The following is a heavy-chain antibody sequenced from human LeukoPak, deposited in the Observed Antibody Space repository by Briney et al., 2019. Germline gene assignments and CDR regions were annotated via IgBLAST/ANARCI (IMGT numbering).Heavy chain of an antibody. CDR1: GFTFSSYA. V-gene: IGHV3-23*01. CDR3: AKNVVVKRYIDF. J-gene: IGHJ4*02. CDR2: ISGGGRTT. Sequence: GSLRLSCAASGFTFSSYAVSWVRQAPGKGLEWVAVISGGGRTTEYEDFVKGRFTISRDNSKNTLSLQMNSLTVEDTAIYFCAKNVVVKRYIDFWGQGTLVTVSS. D-gene: IGHD2-15*01.